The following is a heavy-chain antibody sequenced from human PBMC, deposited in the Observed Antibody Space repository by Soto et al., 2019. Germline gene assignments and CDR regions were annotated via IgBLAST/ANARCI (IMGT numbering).Heavy chain of an antibody. CDR1: GGSFSGYY. J-gene: IGHJ4*02. V-gene: IGHV4-34*01. D-gene: IGHD3-3*01. CDR2: INDSGST. CDR3: ARGAIPSNYDFWSGYYFD. Sequence: QVQLQQWGAGLLKPSETLSLTCAVYGGSFSGYYWSWIRQPPGKGLEWIGEINDSGSTNYNPSLKSRVTISVDTSKNQFSLKLSSVTAADTAVYYCARGAIPSNYDFWSGYYFDWGQGTLVTVSS.